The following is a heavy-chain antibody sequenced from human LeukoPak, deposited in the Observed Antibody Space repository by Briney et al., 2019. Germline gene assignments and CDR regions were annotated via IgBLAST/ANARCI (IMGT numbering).Heavy chain of an antibody. CDR2: IYYSGST. D-gene: IGHD3-10*01. Sequence: SETLSLTCTVSGGSISSSSYYWGWIRQPPGKGLEWIGSIYYSGSTYYNPSLKSRVTISVDTSKNQFSLKLSSVTAADTAVYYCAGITMVRGVWPEIDCWGQGTLVTVSS. CDR3: AGITMVRGVWPEIDC. J-gene: IGHJ4*02. CDR1: GGSISSSSYY. V-gene: IGHV4-39*01.